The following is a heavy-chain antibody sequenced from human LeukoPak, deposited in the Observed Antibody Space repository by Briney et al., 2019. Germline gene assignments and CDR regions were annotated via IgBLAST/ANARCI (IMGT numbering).Heavy chain of an antibody. Sequence: GGSLRLSCAASGFTFSSYGMHGVRQAPGKGLEWVAFIRYDGSNKYYADSVKGRFTISRDNSKNTLYLQMNSLRAEDTAVYYCAKDHRAVAGPYYYYGMDVWGQGTTVTVSS. CDR2: IRYDGSNK. CDR3: AKDHRAVAGPYYYYGMDV. J-gene: IGHJ6*02. D-gene: IGHD6-19*01. V-gene: IGHV3-30*02. CDR1: GFTFSSYG.